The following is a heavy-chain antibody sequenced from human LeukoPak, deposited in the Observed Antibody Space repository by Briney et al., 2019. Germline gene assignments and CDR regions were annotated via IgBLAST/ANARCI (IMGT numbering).Heavy chain of an antibody. V-gene: IGHV3-7*01. CDR1: GFTFSNYW. D-gene: IGHD6-13*01. CDR3: ARDHSSSWSDYYGMDV. CDR2: IKQDEIEK. Sequence: GGSLRLSCAASGFTFSNYWMSWVRQAPGKGLEWVANIKQDEIEKYFVDSVKGRFTLSRDNAKNSLYLQMNSLRAEDTAVYYCARDHSSSWSDYYGMDVWGQGTTVTVSS. J-gene: IGHJ6*02.